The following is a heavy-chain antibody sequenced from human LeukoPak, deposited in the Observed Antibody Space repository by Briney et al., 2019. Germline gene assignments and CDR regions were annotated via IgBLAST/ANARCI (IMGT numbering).Heavy chain of an antibody. J-gene: IGHJ4*02. CDR3: TRVYSSGWYGNYFDY. CDR2: IRSKAYGGTT. V-gene: IGHV3-49*04. Sequence: GGSLRLSCTASGFTFGDYAMSWVRQAPGKGVEWGGFIRSKAYGGTTEYAASVKGKFTISRDDSKSIAYLQMNSLKTEDTAVYYCTRVYSSGWYGNYFDYWGQGTLVTVSS. D-gene: IGHD6-19*01. CDR1: GFTFGDYA.